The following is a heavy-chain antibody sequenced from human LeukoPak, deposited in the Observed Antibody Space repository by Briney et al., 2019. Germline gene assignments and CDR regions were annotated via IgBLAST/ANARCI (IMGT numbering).Heavy chain of an antibody. Sequence: PGGSLRLSCAASGFTFSSYAMSWVRQAPGKGLEWVAVISYDGSNKYYADSVKGRFTISRDNSKNTLYLQMNSLRAEDTAVYYCAKVQLVYYYYYGMDVWGQGTTVTVSS. D-gene: IGHD6-13*01. J-gene: IGHJ6*02. V-gene: IGHV3-30*18. CDR1: GFTFSSYA. CDR2: ISYDGSNK. CDR3: AKVQLVYYYYYGMDV.